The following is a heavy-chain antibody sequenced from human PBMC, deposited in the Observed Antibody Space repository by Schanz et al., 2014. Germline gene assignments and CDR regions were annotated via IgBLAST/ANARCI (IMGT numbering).Heavy chain of an antibody. J-gene: IGHJ4*02. CDR2: VSSRSDEI. Sequence: EVQLLESGGGLVQPGGSLRLSCSASTFTFDHYAMTWVRQAPGKGLEWVAAVSSRSDEIKYADSVRGRFTISRDNSKNTVHLQMSSLRVEDTAVYYCARVDSSGYFFDNWGQGTRVTVSS. D-gene: IGHD3-22*01. V-gene: IGHV3-23*05. CDR1: TFTFDHYA. CDR3: ARVDSSGYFFDN.